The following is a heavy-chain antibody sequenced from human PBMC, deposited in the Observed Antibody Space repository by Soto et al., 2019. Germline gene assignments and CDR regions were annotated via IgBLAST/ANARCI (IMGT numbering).Heavy chain of an antibody. CDR2: IIPIFGTA. D-gene: IGHD6-13*01. V-gene: IGHV1-69*13. CDR3: AKDTEAAGTYAFRDGYDY. CDR1: GGTFSSYA. J-gene: IGHJ4*02. Sequence: ASVKVSCKASGGTFSSYAISWVRQAPGQGLEWMGGIIPIFGTANYAQKFQGRVTITADESTSTAYMELSSLRSEDTAVYYCAKDTEAAGTYAFRDGYDYWGQGTLVNVSS.